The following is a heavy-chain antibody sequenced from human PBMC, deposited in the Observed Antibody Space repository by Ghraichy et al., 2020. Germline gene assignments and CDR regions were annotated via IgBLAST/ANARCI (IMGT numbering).Heavy chain of an antibody. CDR1: GYSFTNNW. CDR3: ARLTGFIVGTRSPYFDY. J-gene: IGHJ4*02. V-gene: IGHV5-51*01. D-gene: IGHD1-26*01. CDR2: IYPGDSIT. Sequence: GESLNISCKGSGYSFTNNWIGWVRQMPGKGLEWMGVIYPGDSITRYSPSFQGQVPISRDKSISTAYLQWSSLKASDTAMYYCARLTGFIVGTRSPYFDYWGQGTLVTVSS.